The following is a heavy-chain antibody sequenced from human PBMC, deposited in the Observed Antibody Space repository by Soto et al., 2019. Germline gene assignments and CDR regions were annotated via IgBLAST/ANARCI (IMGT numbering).Heavy chain of an antibody. V-gene: IGHV1-69*12. Sequence: QVHLVQSGAEVKKPGSSVKVSCKASGGTFSSYAITWVRQAPGQGLKWLGVIIPLFGTEKYPQKFQDRVTIVAEEPTSTGNMEMSSLISEDTAIYYCARSSCVADTQGMGMDLGGQGTTVAVSS. CDR1: GGTFSSYA. J-gene: IGHJ6*02. CDR3: ARSSCVADTQGMGMDL. D-gene: IGHD6-6*01. CDR2: IIPLFGTE.